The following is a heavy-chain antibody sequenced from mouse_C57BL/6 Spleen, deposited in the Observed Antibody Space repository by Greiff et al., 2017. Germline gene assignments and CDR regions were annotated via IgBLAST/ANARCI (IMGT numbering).Heavy chain of an antibody. V-gene: IGHV1-81*01. J-gene: IGHJ2*01. Sequence: VQLQQSGAELARPGASVKLSCKVSGYTFTSYGISWVKQRTGQGLEWIGEIYPRSGNTYYNEKFKGKATLTADKSSSTAYMELRSLTSEDSAVYFCAREGIPYYYGKGYFDYWGQGTTLTVSS. D-gene: IGHD1-1*01. CDR2: IYPRSGNT. CDR3: AREGIPYYYGKGYFDY. CDR1: GYTFTSYG.